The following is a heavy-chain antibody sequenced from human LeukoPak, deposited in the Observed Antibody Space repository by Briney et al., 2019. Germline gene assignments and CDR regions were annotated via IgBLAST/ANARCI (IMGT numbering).Heavy chain of an antibody. CDR3: ARRKRITMIVVVISDAFDI. CDR1: GGSFSGYY. CDR2: INHSGST. D-gene: IGHD3-22*01. V-gene: IGHV4-34*01. J-gene: IGHJ3*02. Sequence: SETLSLTCAVYGGSFSGYYWSWIRQPPGKGLEWIGEINHSGSTNYNPSLKSRVTISVDTSKNQFSLKLSSVTAADTAVYYCARRKRITMIVVVISDAFDIWGQGTMVTVSS.